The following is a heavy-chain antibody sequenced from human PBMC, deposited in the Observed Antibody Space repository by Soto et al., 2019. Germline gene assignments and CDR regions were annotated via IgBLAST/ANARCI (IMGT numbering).Heavy chain of an antibody. J-gene: IGHJ5*02. CDR3: ARATPMYYGSETGWYDP. D-gene: IGHD3-10*01. CDR1: GYTFTSYG. V-gene: IGHV1-18*01. Sequence: QVQLVQSGAEVKKPGASVKVSCKASGYTFTSYGISWVRQAPGQGLEWMGWISAYNGNTNYAQKLQGRVTMTTDTSXSXXYMELRSLRSDDTAVYYCARATPMYYGSETGWYDPWGQGTLVTVSS. CDR2: ISAYNGNT.